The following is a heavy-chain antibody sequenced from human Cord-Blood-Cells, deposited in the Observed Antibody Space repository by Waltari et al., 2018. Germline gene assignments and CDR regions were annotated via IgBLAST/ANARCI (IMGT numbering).Heavy chain of an antibody. J-gene: IGHJ4*02. CDR3: ARGNVLRFLEWLLPLDY. CDR2: IYYSGST. V-gene: IGHV4-39*01. Sequence: QLQLQESGPGLVTPSETLSLTCTVPGGSISSSSYYWGWIRQPPGKGLEWIGSIYYSGSTYYNPSLKSRVTISVDTSKNQFSLKLSSVTAADTAVYYCARGNVLRFLEWLLPLDYWGQGTLVTVSS. CDR1: GGSISSSSYY. D-gene: IGHD3-3*01.